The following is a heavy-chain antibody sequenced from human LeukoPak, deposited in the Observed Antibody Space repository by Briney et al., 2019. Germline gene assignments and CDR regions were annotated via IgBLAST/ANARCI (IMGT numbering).Heavy chain of an antibody. D-gene: IGHD1-26*01. J-gene: IGHJ5*02. CDR2: IYYSGST. V-gene: IGHV4-31*03. CDR3: ARVYRGVKNNWFDP. Sequence: IPSETLSLTCTVSGGSISSGGYYWSWVRQHPGTGLEWIGYIYYSGSTYYNPSLKSRVTISVDTSNNQFSLKLSSVTAADTAVYYCARVYRGVKNNWFDPWGQGTLVTVSS. CDR1: GGSISSGGYY.